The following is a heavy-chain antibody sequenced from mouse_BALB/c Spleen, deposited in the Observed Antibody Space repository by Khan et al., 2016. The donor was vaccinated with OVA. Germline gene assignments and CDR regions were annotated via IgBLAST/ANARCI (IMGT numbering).Heavy chain of an antibody. CDR2: INPTSGYP. CDR3: ARDRIDY. CDR1: GYTFTTYW. J-gene: IGHJ2*01. V-gene: IGHV1-7*01. Sequence: VQRVESGTELAKPGASVKMSCKASGYTFTTYWMHWVKQRPGQGLEWIGYINPTSGYPDYNEKFKDKATLSAEKSSSTAYMQLSSLTSDDSAVYYCARDRIDYWGQGTTLTVSS.